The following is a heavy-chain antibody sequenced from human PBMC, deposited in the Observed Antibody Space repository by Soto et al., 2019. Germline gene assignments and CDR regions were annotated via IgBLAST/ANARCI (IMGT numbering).Heavy chain of an antibody. CDR2: INPNSGGT. Sequence: QVQLVQSGAEVKKPGASVKVSCKASGYTFTGYYMHWVRQAPGQGLEWMGWINPNSGGTNYAQKVQVWVTMTRDTSISTAYMELIRLRSDDTAVYYCARSPTTGTTEDPNRGEYFHHWGQGTLVTVSS. V-gene: IGHV1-2*04. D-gene: IGHD4-17*01. CDR3: ARSPTTGTTEDPNRGEYFHH. J-gene: IGHJ1*01. CDR1: GYTFTGYY.